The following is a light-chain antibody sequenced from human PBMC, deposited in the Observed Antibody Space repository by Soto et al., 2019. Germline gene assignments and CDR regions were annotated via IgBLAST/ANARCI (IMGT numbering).Light chain of an antibody. Sequence: QSVLTQPASVSGSPGQSITISCTGTSGDVGSYNYVSWYQQYSGKAPKLLIYEVSNRPSGVSNRFSGSKSGNTASLTISGLQGEDVADYYCSSYTGSITLLFGGGTKLTVL. J-gene: IGLJ2*01. CDR1: SGDVGSYNY. V-gene: IGLV2-14*01. CDR2: EVS. CDR3: SSYTGSITLL.